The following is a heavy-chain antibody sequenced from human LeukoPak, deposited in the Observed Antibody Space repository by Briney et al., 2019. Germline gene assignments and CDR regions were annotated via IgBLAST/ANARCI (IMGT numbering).Heavy chain of an antibody. Sequence: GGSLRLSCAASGFTFSSYGMSWVRQAPGKGLEWVSAISGSGGSTYYADSVKGRFSISRDNSKNTLYLQMNSLRAEDTAVYYCAKARYSSGWYWGYWGQGTLVTVSS. D-gene: IGHD6-19*01. CDR1: GFTFSSYG. J-gene: IGHJ4*02. CDR3: AKARYSSGWYWGY. CDR2: ISGSGGST. V-gene: IGHV3-23*01.